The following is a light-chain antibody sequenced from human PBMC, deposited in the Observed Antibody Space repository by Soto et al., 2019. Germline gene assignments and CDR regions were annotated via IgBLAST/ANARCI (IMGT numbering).Light chain of an antibody. Sequence: DIQMTQSPSSLSASVGDRVTITCRASQSISSYLNWYQQKPGKAPKILIYAASSLQSGVPSRFSGSGSGTDFTLTIAGLQPEDAASYFCQQSSSAPLTFGGGTKVEIK. CDR3: QQSSSAPLT. CDR1: QSISSY. V-gene: IGKV1-39*01. J-gene: IGKJ4*01. CDR2: AAS.